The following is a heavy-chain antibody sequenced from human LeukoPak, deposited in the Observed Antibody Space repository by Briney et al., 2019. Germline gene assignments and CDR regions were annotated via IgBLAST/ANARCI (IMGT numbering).Heavy chain of an antibody. D-gene: IGHD3-22*01. CDR3: ARAMTSGYYYFDY. Sequence: GGSLRLSCAASGFTFSSYSMNWVRQAPGKGLEWVSYISSSSSTIYYADSVKGRFTISRDNSKNTLYLQMNSLRAEDTAVYYCARAMTSGYYYFDYWGQGTLVTVSS. V-gene: IGHV3-48*01. CDR2: ISSSSSTI. CDR1: GFTFSSYS. J-gene: IGHJ4*02.